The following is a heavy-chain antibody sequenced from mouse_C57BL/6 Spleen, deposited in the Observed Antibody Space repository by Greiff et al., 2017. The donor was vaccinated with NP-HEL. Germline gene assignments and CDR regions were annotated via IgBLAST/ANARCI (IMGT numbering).Heavy chain of an antibody. CDR3: ARYMGDGYPFYAMDY. J-gene: IGHJ4*01. Sequence: EVRLVESGGGLVKPGGSLKLSCAASGFTFSDYGMHWVRQAPEKGLEWVAYISSGSSTIYYADTVKGRFTISRDKAKNTLFLEMTSLWSEDTAMYYCARYMGDGYPFYAMDYWGQGTSVTVSS. V-gene: IGHV5-17*01. D-gene: IGHD2-3*01. CDR1: GFTFSDYG. CDR2: ISSGSSTI.